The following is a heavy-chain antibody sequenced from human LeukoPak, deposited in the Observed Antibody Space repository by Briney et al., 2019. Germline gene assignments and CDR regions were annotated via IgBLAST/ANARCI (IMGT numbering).Heavy chain of an antibody. Sequence: PGGSLRLSCAASGFTFSSYAMSWVRQAPGKGLEWVSYISSSGSTIYYADSVKGRFTISRDSAKNSLYLQMNSLRAEDTAVYYCARDDLYCSSTSCYIDYWGQGTLVTVSS. V-gene: IGHV3-48*04. CDR3: ARDDLYCSSTSCYIDY. CDR1: GFTFSSYA. J-gene: IGHJ4*02. D-gene: IGHD2-2*02. CDR2: ISSSGSTI.